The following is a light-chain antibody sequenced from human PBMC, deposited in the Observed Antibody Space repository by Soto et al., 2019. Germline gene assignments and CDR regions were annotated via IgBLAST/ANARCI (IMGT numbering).Light chain of an antibody. CDR2: AAS. V-gene: IGKV1-27*01. J-gene: IGKJ2*01. Sequence: DIQMTQSPSSLSASVGDRVTITCRTSQGISNYLAWYQQKPGKVPKLLIYAASTLQSGVPSRFSGSGSGTEFTLTISSLQPEDVATYYCLKYNSAPPYTFSQGTKLEIK. CDR3: LKYNSAPPYT. CDR1: QGISNY.